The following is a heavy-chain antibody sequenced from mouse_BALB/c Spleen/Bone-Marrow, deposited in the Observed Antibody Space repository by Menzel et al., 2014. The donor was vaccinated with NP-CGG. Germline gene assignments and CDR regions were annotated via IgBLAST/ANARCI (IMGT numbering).Heavy chain of an antibody. CDR3: TRSYGSSYEYYFDC. V-gene: IGHV1-69*02. D-gene: IGHD1-1*01. J-gene: IGHJ2*01. CDR1: GYTFTSYW. Sequence: VKLMESGAELVRPGASVKLSCKASGYTFTSYWINWVKQRPGQGLEWIGNIYPSDSYTNYNQKFKDKATLTADKSSSTAYMQLSSPTSEDSAVYYCTRSYGSSYEYYFDCWGQGTTLTVSS. CDR2: IYPSDSYT.